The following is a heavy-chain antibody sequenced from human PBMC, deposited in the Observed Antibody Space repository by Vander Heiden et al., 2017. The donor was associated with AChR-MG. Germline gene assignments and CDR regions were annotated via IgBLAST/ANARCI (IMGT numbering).Heavy chain of an antibody. D-gene: IGHD1-26*01. V-gene: IGHV3-21*01. Sequence: EVQLVESGGGLLKPGGSLRLSCAASGFTFSSYSMNWVRQAPGKGLEWVASISSSSSYIYYADSVKGRFTISRDNAKNSLYLQMNSLRAEDTAVYYCARGHIVGAPRAFDIWGQGTMVTVSS. CDR2: ISSSSSYI. J-gene: IGHJ3*02. CDR3: ARGHIVGAPRAFDI. CDR1: GFTFSSYS.